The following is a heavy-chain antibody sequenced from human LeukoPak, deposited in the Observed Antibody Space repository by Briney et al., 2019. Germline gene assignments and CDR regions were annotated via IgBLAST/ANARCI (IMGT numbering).Heavy chain of an antibody. D-gene: IGHD2-2*02. J-gene: IGHJ6*03. V-gene: IGHV1-69*01. Sequence: GSSVKVSCKASGGTFSSYAISWVRQAPGQGLEWMGGIIPIFGTANYAQKFQGRVTITADESTSTAYMELSSLRSEDTAVYYCARDKPPLTCSTSCYMWGHYYYYYMDVWGKGTTVTVSS. CDR1: GGTFSSYA. CDR3: ARDKPPLTCSTSCYMWGHYYYYYMDV. CDR2: IIPIFGTA.